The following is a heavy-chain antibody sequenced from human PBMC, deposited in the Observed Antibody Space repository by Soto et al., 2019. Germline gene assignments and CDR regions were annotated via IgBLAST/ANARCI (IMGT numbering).Heavy chain of an antibody. CDR3: AKDLRAARGYSYGYVY. Sequence: GGSLRLSCAASGFTFSSYGMHWVRQAPGKGLEWVAVISCDGSNKYYADSVKGRFTISRDNSKNTLYLQMNSLRAEDTAVYYCAKDLRAARGYSYGYVYWGQGTLVTVSS. CDR2: ISCDGSNK. D-gene: IGHD5-18*01. J-gene: IGHJ4*02. V-gene: IGHV3-30*18. CDR1: GFTFSSYG.